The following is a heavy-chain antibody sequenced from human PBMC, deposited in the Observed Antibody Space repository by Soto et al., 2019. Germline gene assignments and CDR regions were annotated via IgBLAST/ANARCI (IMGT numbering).Heavy chain of an antibody. V-gene: IGHV4-59*01. CDR1: GGFINNYY. CDR3: ARDRGFYGLDV. J-gene: IGHJ6*02. CDR2: IYYSGST. D-gene: IGHD3-16*01. Sequence: SETLSLTCNVSGGFINNYYWSWIRQPPGKGLEWIGYIYYSGSTNYNPSLKSRVTISIDTSKTQFSLKLTSVTAADTAVYYCARDRGFYGLDVWGQGTTVTVSS.